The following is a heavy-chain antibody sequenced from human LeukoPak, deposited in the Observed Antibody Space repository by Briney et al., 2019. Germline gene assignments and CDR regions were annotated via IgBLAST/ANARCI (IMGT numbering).Heavy chain of an antibody. CDR1: GGSISSFY. Sequence: PSQTLSLTCTVSGGSISSFYWSWIRQPPGKGLEWIGYIYYSGSTNYNPSLKSRVTISVDTSKNQFSLRLSSVTAADTAVYYCATRGGSSWFGEFDPWGQGTLVTVSS. V-gene: IGHV4-59*01. D-gene: IGHD6-13*01. J-gene: IGHJ5*02. CDR3: ATRGGSSWFGEFDP. CDR2: IYYSGST.